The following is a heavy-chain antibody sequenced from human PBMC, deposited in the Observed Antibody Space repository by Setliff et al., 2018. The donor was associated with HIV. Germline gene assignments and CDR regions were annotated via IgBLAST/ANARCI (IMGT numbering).Heavy chain of an antibody. CDR2: INPSGGST. CDR3: ARDGVVVVAASNYYFDY. CDR1: GYTFTGYY. Sequence: ASVKVSCKASGYTFTGYYMHWVRQAPGQGLEWMGWINPSGGSTSYAQKFQGRVTMTRDTSTSTVYMELSSLRSEDTAVYYCARDGVVVVAASNYYFDYWGQGTLVTVSS. J-gene: IGHJ4*02. D-gene: IGHD2-15*01. V-gene: IGHV1-46*01.